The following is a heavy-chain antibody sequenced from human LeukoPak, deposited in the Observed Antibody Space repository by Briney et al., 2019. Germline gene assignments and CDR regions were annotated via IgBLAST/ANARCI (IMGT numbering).Heavy chain of an antibody. V-gene: IGHV1-2*02. CDR2: INPNSGGT. D-gene: IGHD2-15*01. CDR3: ARGGGLGCSGGSCYGHYYYGMDV. Sequence: ASVKVSCKASGYTFTGYYMHWVRQAPGQGLEWMGWINPNSGGTNYAQKFQGRVTMTRDMSISTAYMELSRLRSDDTAVYYCARGGGLGCSGGSCYGHYYYGMDVWGQGTTVTVSS. J-gene: IGHJ6*02. CDR1: GYTFTGYY.